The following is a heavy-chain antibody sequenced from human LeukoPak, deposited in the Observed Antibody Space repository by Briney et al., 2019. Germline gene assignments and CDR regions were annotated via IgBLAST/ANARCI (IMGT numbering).Heavy chain of an antibody. V-gene: IGHV3-23*01. CDR1: GFTFSSYA. CDR3: AREQYSGYEIKGYYYYYYGMDV. CDR2: ISDGGVTT. J-gene: IGHJ6*02. Sequence: TGGSLRLSCAASGFTFSSYAMSWVRQAPGKGLEWVSAISDGGVTTYYADSAKGRFTISRDNAKNSLYLQMNSLRAEDTAVYYCAREQYSGYEIKGYYYYYYGMDVWGQGTTVTVSS. D-gene: IGHD5-12*01.